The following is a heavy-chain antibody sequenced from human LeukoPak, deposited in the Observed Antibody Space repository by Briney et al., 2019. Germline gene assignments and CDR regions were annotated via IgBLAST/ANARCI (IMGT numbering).Heavy chain of an antibody. V-gene: IGHV1-2*02. D-gene: IGHD5-24*01. CDR3: ARDRVRDGYRAYYYYMDV. CDR2: INPSGGST. CDR1: GYIFTSYH. J-gene: IGHJ6*03. Sequence: GASVKVSCKASGYIFTSYHIHWVRQAPGQGLEWMGIINPSGGSTNYAQKFQGRVTMTRDTSISTAYMELSRLRSDDTAVYYCARDRVRDGYRAYYYYMDVWGKGTTVTVSS.